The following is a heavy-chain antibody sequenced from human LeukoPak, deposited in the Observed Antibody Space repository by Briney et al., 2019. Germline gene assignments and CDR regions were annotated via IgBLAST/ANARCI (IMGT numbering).Heavy chain of an antibody. Sequence: PRGSLRLSCAASGFTFSDYYMSWIRQAPGKGLEWISYISSGGSTIYYADSVRGQFTISRDNAKKSLYLQMNSLRAEDTAVYYCARVQKGIAAAGTGGGWFEPWGQGTLVTVS. D-gene: IGHD6-13*01. J-gene: IGHJ5*02. CDR1: GFTFSDYY. V-gene: IGHV3-11*01. CDR3: ARVQKGIAAAGTGGGWFEP. CDR2: ISSGGSTI.